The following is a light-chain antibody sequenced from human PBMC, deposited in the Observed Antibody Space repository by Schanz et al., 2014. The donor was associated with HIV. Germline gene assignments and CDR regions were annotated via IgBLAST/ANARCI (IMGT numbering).Light chain of an antibody. Sequence: QSALTQPASVAGSPGQSITIACTGTSSDVGGYNYVSWYQQHPGKAPKLMIYEVSKRPSGVSGRFSGSKSGNTASLTISGLQAEDEADYYCCSYTTTSTYVFGAGTKVTVL. CDR2: EVS. J-gene: IGLJ1*01. CDR3: CSYTTTSTYV. CDR1: SSDVGGYNY. V-gene: IGLV2-14*01.